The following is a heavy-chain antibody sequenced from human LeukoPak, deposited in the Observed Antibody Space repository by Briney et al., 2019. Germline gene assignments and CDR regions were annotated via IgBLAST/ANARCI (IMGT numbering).Heavy chain of an antibody. CDR1: GYTFAGYY. CDR2: INPNSGGT. D-gene: IGHD3-22*01. V-gene: IGHV1-2*02. J-gene: IGHJ4*02. CDR3: ARVRYDSSGYYGALSVFDY. Sequence: VASVKVSCKASGYTFAGYYMHWVRQAPGQGLEWMGWINPNSGGTNYAQKFQGRVTMTRDTSISTAYMDLRRPRSDDTAVYYCARVRYDSSGYYGALSVFDYWGQGTLVTVSS.